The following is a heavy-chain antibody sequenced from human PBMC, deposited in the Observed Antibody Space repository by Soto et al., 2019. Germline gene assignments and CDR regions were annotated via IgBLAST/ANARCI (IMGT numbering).Heavy chain of an antibody. D-gene: IGHD3-10*01. CDR2: TRNNAMSYTT. Sequence: EVHLVESGGGLVQPGGSLRLSCAASGFTFSDHYMDWVRQAPGKGLEWVGRTRNNAMSYTTEYAASVKGRFTISRDDSQNSLYLQMNSLRTEDTAVYYCARVMKFYGSGPHYHVDYWGQGTLVIVSS. CDR1: GFTFSDHY. J-gene: IGHJ4*02. CDR3: ARVMKFYGSGPHYHVDY. V-gene: IGHV3-72*01.